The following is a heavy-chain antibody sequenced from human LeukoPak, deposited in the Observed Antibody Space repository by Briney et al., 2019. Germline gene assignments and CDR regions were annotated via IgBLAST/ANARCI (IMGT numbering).Heavy chain of an antibody. CDR1: GSIFTSYW. CDR2: IYPGDSDT. CDR3: ARQYTYDSSGYSSAY. Sequence: GESLKISCKGSGSIFTSYWIGWVRQLPGKGLEWMGIIYPGDSDTRYSPSFQGQVTISADKSISTAYLQWSSLKASDTAMYYCARQYTYDSSGYSSAYWGQGTLVTVSS. D-gene: IGHD3-22*01. V-gene: IGHV5-51*01. J-gene: IGHJ4*02.